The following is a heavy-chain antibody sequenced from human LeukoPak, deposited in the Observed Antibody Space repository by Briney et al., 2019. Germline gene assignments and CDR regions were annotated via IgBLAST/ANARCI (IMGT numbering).Heavy chain of an antibody. Sequence: PGGSLRLSCVASGFAFSTYEMNWVRQAPGKGLEWVSYISSSSSTIHYADSVKGRFTISRDNAKNSLYLQMNSLRDEDTAVYYCADLEGWRGYWGQGTLVTVSS. CDR2: ISSSSSTI. V-gene: IGHV3-48*02. CDR1: GFAFSTYE. CDR3: ADLEGWRGY. J-gene: IGHJ4*02. D-gene: IGHD3-3*01.